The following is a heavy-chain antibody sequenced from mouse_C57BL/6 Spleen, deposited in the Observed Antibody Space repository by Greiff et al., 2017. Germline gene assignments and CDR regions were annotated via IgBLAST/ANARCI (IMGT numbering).Heavy chain of an antibody. CDR2: FYPGGGSR. Sequence: QVQLLQSGAELVKPGASVKLSCKASGYTFTEYTISWVKQRSGQGLEWIGWFYPGGGSRKYHENFKDRATLSGDKSSSTVYMEISRLRSEDSAVYYCARREGGRGMDYWGQGTSVTVSS. D-gene: IGHD1-1*01. J-gene: IGHJ4*01. CDR3: ARREGGRGMDY. V-gene: IGHV1-62-2*01. CDR1: GYTFTEYT.